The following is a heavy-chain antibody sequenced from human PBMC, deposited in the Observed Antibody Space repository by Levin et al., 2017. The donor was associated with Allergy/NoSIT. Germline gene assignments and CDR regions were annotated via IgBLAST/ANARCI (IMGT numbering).Heavy chain of an antibody. CDR3: AKVGWFGELVGGSFDY. Sequence: GGSLRLSCAASGFTFSAYSMHWVRQAPGKGLEWVAVLSYDGSDKYYADSVKGRFTVSRDNSKNTLHLQMSSLGADDTAVYYCAKVGWFGELVGGSFDYWGQGTLVTVSS. J-gene: IGHJ4*02. CDR1: GFTFSAYS. D-gene: IGHD3-10*01. V-gene: IGHV3-30-3*01. CDR2: LSYDGSDK.